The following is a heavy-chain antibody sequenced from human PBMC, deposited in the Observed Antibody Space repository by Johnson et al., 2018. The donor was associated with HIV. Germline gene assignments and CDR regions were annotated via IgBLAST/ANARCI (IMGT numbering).Heavy chain of an antibody. CDR3: ARGAYCGGDCYSGLGALDV. V-gene: IGHV3-48*04. CDR1: GFTFSSYG. CDR2: ISSSGTTI. D-gene: IGHD2-21*02. J-gene: IGHJ3*01. Sequence: VQLVESGGGVVQPGGSLRLSCAASGFTFSSYGMNWVRQVPGKGLEWLSYISSSGTTIYYADSVKGRLTISRDNAKNSLYLQMNSLRGEDTAAYYCARGAYCGGDCYSGLGALDVWGQGTMVTVSP.